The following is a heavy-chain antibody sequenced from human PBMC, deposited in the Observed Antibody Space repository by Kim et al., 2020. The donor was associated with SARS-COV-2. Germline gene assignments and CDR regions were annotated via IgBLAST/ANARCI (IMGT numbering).Heavy chain of an antibody. CDR2: VHESGTT. J-gene: IGHJ1*01. V-gene: IGHV4-61*03. CDR3: ARGKLRTTGDDSSGYF. CDR1: GGSVTGVSHH. Sequence: SETLSLTCSVSGGSVTGVSHHWSWIRQPPGKGLEWIGFVHESGTTDYNPSLQSRVTISVDTSRNNFSLRLTSVTTDDTAVYYCARGKLRTTGDDSSGYF. D-gene: IGHD3-22*01.